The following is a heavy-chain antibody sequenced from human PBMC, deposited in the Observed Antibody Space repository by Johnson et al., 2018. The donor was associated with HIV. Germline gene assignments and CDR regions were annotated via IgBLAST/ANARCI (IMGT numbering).Heavy chain of an antibody. CDR1: GFILSDYY. Sequence: QVQLVESGGGLVKPGGSLRLSCAASGFILSDYYMSWIRQAPGKGLELVSYSSKSGSSKYYVDSVKGRFTISRDNSKNTLYLQMNSLRAEDTAVYYCAKGGPVLQFLEWLPGRAFDIWGQGTMVTVSS. V-gene: IGHV3-11*04. D-gene: IGHD3-3*01. CDR3: AKGGPVLQFLEWLPGRAFDI. CDR2: SSKSGSSK. J-gene: IGHJ3*02.